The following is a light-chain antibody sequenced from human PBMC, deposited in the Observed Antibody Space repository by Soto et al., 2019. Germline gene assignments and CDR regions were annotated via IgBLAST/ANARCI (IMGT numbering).Light chain of an antibody. J-gene: IGKJ3*01. CDR2: AAS. CDR3: QQSSSTPQT. Sequence: DIQMTQSPSSLSASVGDRVAITCRASQTISTYLNWYQQRPGKAPNLLIYAASSLLSGVPSRFSGSGSGTDFTLSISSLQPEDFATYFCQQSSSTPQTFGPGTKVDLK. V-gene: IGKV1-39*01. CDR1: QTISTY.